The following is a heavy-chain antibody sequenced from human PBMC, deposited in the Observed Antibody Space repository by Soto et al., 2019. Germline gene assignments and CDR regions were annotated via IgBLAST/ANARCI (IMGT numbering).Heavy chain of an antibody. CDR3: AKGCGRGYDLCGS. J-gene: IGHJ5*02. CDR2: ISDDGNNK. Sequence: QVQLMESGGGVVQPGRSLRLSCTASGFTFNHYGIHWVRQAPGKGLEWVAVISDDGNNKYYADSVKGRFTISRDNSNNTWYLEMNSLRTGDTAVYYCAKGCGRGYDLCGSWGQGTLVTVSS. D-gene: IGHD5-12*01. V-gene: IGHV3-30*18. CDR1: GFTFNHYG.